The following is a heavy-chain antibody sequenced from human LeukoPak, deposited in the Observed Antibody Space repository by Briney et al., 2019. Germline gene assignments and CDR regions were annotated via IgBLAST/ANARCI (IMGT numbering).Heavy chain of an antibody. V-gene: IGHV1-3*01. D-gene: IGHD6-13*01. CDR1: GYTFTSYA. CDR2: INAGNGNT. J-gene: IGHJ3*02. Sequence: ASVKVSCKASGYTFTSYAMHWVRQAPGQRLEWMGWINAGNGNTKYSQKFQGRVTITRDTSASTAYMELSSLRSEDTAVYYCAREGFIAAAGDDAFDIWGQGTMVTVSS. CDR3: AREGFIAAAGDDAFDI.